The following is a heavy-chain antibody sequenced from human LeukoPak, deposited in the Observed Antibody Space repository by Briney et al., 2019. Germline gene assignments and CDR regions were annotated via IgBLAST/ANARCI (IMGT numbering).Heavy chain of an antibody. CDR2: ISSSGSTI. D-gene: IGHD3-10*02. J-gene: IGHJ3*02. Sequence: GGSLRLSCAASGFTFSDYYMSWIRQAAGKGLEWVSYISSSGSTIYYADSVKGRFTISRDNAKNSLYLQMNSLRAEDTAEYYCASCSGSYSDAFDIWGQGTMVTVSS. V-gene: IGHV3-11*01. CDR1: GFTFSDYY. CDR3: ASCSGSYSDAFDI.